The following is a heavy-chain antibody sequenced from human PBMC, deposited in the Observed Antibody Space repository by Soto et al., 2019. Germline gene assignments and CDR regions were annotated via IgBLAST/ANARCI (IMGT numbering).Heavy chain of an antibody. CDR1: GASIGSADW. CDR2: IYHGGTT. CDR3: ARDFKAPNDAWAFDY. Sequence: QVQLQESGPGLVMPSGTLSLTCAVAGASIGSADWWNWVRQPPGKGLGWIGEIYHGGTTIYNPSLKSRVTISVDESKTHFSLKLTSVTAADTAVYYCARDFKAPNDAWAFDYWGQGTLVTVSS. D-gene: IGHD3-16*01. V-gene: IGHV4-4*02. J-gene: IGHJ4*02.